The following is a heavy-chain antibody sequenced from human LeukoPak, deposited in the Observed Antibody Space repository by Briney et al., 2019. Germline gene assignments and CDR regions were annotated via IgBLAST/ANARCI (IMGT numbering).Heavy chain of an antibody. V-gene: IGHV3-23*01. J-gene: IGHJ4*02. CDR1: GFTFSSYA. Sequence: GGSLRLSCAASGFTFSSYAMHWVRQAPGKGLEWVSGISGSGESTYYADSVKGRFTIFRDNPKNTLYLQMNSLRAEDTALYYCAKRGDSGACNDYWGQGTPVTVSS. CDR3: AKRGDSGACNDY. CDR2: ISGSGEST. D-gene: IGHD2-21*01.